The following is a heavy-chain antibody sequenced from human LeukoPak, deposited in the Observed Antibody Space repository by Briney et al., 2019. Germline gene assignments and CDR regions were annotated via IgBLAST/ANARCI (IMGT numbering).Heavy chain of an antibody. CDR2: INHSGST. CDR1: GGSFSGYY. Sequence: PSETLSLTCAVYGGSFSGYYWSWIRQPPGKGLEWIGEINHSGSTNYNPSLKSRVTISVDTSKNQFSLKLSSVIAADTAVYYCARQGYYDSSGYPDPWGQRTLVTVSS. CDR3: ARQGYYDSSGYPDP. J-gene: IGHJ5*02. V-gene: IGHV4-34*01. D-gene: IGHD3-22*01.